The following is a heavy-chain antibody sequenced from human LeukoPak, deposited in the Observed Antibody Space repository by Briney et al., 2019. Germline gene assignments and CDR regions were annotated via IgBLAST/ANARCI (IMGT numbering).Heavy chain of an antibody. D-gene: IGHD3-10*01. J-gene: IGHJ4*02. CDR1: GDTFTGYY. Sequence: ASVKVSCKASGDTFTGYYMHWVRQAPGQGLEWMGWINPNSGGTNYAQKFQGRVTMTRDTSISTAYMELSRLRSDDTAVYYCARPSIYGSGSYYNAPSFGYWAQGTLVTVSS. CDR3: ARPSIYGSGSYYNAPSFGY. V-gene: IGHV1-2*02. CDR2: INPNSGGT.